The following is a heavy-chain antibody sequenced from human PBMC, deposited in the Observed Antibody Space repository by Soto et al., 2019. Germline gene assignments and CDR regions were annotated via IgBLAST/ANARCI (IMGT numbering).Heavy chain of an antibody. V-gene: IGHV3-21*01. Sequence: EVQLVESGGGLVKPGGSLRLSCAASGFTFSSYSMNWVRQAPGKGLEWVSSISSSSSYIYYADSVKGRFTISRDNAKNSLYLQMNSLRAEDTAVYYCARDDSNIVNSFDIWGQGTMVTVSS. J-gene: IGHJ3*02. CDR2: ISSSSSYI. CDR3: ARDDSNIVNSFDI. D-gene: IGHD4-4*01. CDR1: GFTFSSYS.